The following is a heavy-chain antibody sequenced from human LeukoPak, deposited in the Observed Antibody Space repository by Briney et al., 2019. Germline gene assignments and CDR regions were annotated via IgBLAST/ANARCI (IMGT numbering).Heavy chain of an antibody. CDR3: AREIYGSGSYYKFFDY. CDR2: ISSSSSTI. V-gene: IGHV3-48*03. CDR1: GFTFSSYE. J-gene: IGHJ4*02. D-gene: IGHD3-10*01. Sequence: GGSLRLSCAASGFTFSSYEMNWVRQAPGKGLEWVSYISSSSSTIYYADSVKGRFSISRDNAGNSLYLQMNSLRAEDTAVYYCAREIYGSGSYYKFFDYWGQGTLVTVSS.